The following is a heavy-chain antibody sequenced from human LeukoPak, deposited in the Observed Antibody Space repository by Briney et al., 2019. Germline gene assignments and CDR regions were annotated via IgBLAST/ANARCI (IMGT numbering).Heavy chain of an antibody. J-gene: IGHJ4*02. CDR1: GGSISSGGYY. D-gene: IGHD1-26*01. CDR2: IYYSGST. CDR3: ARTEWELLGGVRPFDY. Sequence: SQTLSLTCTVSGGSISSGGYYWSWIRQHPGKGLEWIGYIYYSGSTYYNPSLKSRVAISVDTSKNQFSLKLSSVTAADTAVYYCARTEWELLGGVRPFDYWGQGTLVTVSS. V-gene: IGHV4-31*03.